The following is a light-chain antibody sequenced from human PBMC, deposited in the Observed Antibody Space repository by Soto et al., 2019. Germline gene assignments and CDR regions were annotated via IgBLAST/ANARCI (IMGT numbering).Light chain of an antibody. J-gene: IGKJ1*01. V-gene: IGKV3-15*01. CDR2: SAS. CDR1: RNVDTN. Sequence: EVVMTQSPVTLSVSPGERATLSCRASRNVDTNLAWYQQKSGQAPRLLIYSASTRATSIPDRFSGSGSGTEFTLTIKSLQSEDSAVYYCQQYNNWPLWKCGQGNTGDIK. CDR3: QQYNNWPLWK.